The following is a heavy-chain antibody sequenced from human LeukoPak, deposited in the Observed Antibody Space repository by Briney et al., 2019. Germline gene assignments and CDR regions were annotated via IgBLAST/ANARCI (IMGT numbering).Heavy chain of an antibody. CDR1: GFSFSSYA. V-gene: IGHV3-30-3*01. CDR2: ISYDGSNK. D-gene: IGHD3-22*01. J-gene: IGHJ3*02. CDR3: ARDSDSSGYYYVWGDAFDI. Sequence: PGGSLRLSCAASGFSFSSYAMHWVRQAPGKGLEWVAVISYDGSNKYYADSVKGRFTISRDNSKNTLYLQMNSLRAEDTAVYYCARDSDSSGYYYVWGDAFDIWGQGTMVTVSS.